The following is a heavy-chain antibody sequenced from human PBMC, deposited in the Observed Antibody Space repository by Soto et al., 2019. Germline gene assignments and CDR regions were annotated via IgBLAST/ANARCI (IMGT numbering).Heavy chain of an antibody. D-gene: IGHD6-6*01. V-gene: IGHV1-69*13. J-gene: IGHJ6*02. CDR2: IIPIFGTA. CDR1: GRTFSSYA. CDR3: ARDSDSSSSYYYYGMDV. Sequence: SVKVSCKASGRTFSSYAISWVRQAPGQGLEWMGGIIPIFGTANYAQKFQGRVTITADESTSTAYMELSSLRSEDTAVYYCARDSDSSSSYYYYGMDVWGQGATVTVSS.